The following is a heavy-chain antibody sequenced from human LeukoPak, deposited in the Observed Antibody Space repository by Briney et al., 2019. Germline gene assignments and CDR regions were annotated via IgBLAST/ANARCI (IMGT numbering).Heavy chain of an antibody. Sequence: SGTLSLTCAVSGGSISSSNWWSWVRQPPGKGPEWIGEIYHSGSTNYNPSLKSRVTISVDKSKNQFSLKLSSVTAADTAVYYCARSGYCSSTSCYLAYYYGMDVWGKGTTVTVSS. J-gene: IGHJ6*04. D-gene: IGHD2-2*01. CDR2: IYHSGST. CDR1: GGSISSSNW. CDR3: ARSGYCSSTSCYLAYYYGMDV. V-gene: IGHV4-4*02.